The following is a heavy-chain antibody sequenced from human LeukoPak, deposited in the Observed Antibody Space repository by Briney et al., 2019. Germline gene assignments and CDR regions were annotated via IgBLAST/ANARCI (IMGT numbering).Heavy chain of an antibody. V-gene: IGHV3-23*01. D-gene: IGHD1-1*01. CDR1: GFISSNFA. Sequence: GGSLRLSCAASGFISSNFAMGCGRQAPGKGLEWVSSITGSGGNTYYADSVKGRFTFSRDNSKNTLHLQMNSLRAEDTAVYYNVRTLDYFDYWGQGTLVTVSS. J-gene: IGHJ4*02. CDR3: VRTLDYFDY. CDR2: ITGSGGNT.